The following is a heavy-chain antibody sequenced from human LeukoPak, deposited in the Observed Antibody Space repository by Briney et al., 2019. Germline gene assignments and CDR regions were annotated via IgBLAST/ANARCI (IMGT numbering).Heavy chain of an antibody. J-gene: IGHJ6*02. CDR2: ISTSSTYI. Sequence: GGSLRLSCAASGFTFSSYNMNWVRQAPGKGLEWVSSISTSSTYIYYADSVKGRFTISRDNAKNSLYLQMNSLTAEDTAVYYCARDTPSGYDYYYYGMDVWGQGTTVTVSS. D-gene: IGHD5-12*01. V-gene: IGHV3-21*01. CDR3: ARDTPSGYDYYYYGMDV. CDR1: GFTFSSYN.